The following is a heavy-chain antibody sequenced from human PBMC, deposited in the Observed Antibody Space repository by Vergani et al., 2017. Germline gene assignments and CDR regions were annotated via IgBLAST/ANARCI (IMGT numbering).Heavy chain of an antibody. CDR2: ISWNSGSI. J-gene: IGHJ4*02. Sequence: EVQLVESGGGLVQPGRSLRLSCAASGFTFDDYAMHWVRQAPGKGLGWVSGISWNSGSIGYADSVKGRFTISRDNAKNTLYLQMNSLRAEDTAVYYCARETTGFDYWGQGTLVTVSS. D-gene: IGHD1-14*01. CDR1: GFTFDDYA. CDR3: ARETTGFDY. V-gene: IGHV3-9*01.